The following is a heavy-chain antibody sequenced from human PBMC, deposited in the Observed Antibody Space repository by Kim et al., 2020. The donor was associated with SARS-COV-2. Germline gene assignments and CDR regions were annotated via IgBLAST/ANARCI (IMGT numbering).Heavy chain of an antibody. D-gene: IGHD3-22*01. Sequence: SLKSRVTISVDTSKKQFSVKLSSVTAADTAVYYCARTRITMIVVVTHFDYWGQGTLVTVSS. CDR3: ARTRITMIVVVTHFDY. V-gene: IGHV4-31*02. J-gene: IGHJ4*02.